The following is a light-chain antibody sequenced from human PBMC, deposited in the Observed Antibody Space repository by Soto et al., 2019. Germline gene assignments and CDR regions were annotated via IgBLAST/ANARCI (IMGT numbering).Light chain of an antibody. CDR1: QSVSSY. J-gene: IGKJ4*01. Sequence: IVLTQSPATLSLSPGERATLSCRASQSVSSYLAWYQQKPGQAPRLLIYDASNRATGIPARFSGSGSGTDFTLTISGLQPEDVAVYYCQQRSNWPLTFGGGTKVDI. V-gene: IGKV3-11*01. CDR3: QQRSNWPLT. CDR2: DAS.